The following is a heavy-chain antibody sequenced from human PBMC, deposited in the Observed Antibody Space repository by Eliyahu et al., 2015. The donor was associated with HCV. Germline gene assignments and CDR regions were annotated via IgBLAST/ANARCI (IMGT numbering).Heavy chain of an antibody. D-gene: IGHD3-10*01. J-gene: IGHJ4*02. CDR1: GFXFSXYA. Sequence: EVQLLESGGGLVQPGGSLRLSCAASGFXFSXYAXXWVRQXPGKGLEXVSTISGGGGSTYYADSVKGRFTISRDNFKNTLFLQMNSLSAEDTAVYYCAKGGDYYGSGSYHQPYYFDYWGQGTLVTVSS. CDR2: ISGGGGST. V-gene: IGHV3-23*01. CDR3: AKGGDYYGSGSYHQPYYFDY.